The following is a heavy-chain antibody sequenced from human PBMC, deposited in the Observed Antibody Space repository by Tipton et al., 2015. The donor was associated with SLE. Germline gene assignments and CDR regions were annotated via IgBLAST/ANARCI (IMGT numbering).Heavy chain of an antibody. V-gene: IGHV4-4*09. Sequence: TLSLTCSVSGGSIRSNYWIWIRQPPGKGLAWIGYISHGGGTNYNPHLKSRVTISMDTAKNQFPLKLTSVTAADTAIYYCARGLVTWGGAILGVDVWGRGTTVNVS. CDR3: ARGLVTWGGAILGVDV. CDR1: GGSIRSNY. D-gene: IGHD2-21*02. J-gene: IGHJ6*02. CDR2: ISHGGGT.